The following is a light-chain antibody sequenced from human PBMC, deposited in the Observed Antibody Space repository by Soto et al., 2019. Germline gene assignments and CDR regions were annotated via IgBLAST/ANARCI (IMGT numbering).Light chain of an antibody. CDR2: LGS. Sequence: EIVMTQSPLSLPVTPGEPASISCRSSQSLLHSNGYNYLDWYLQKPGQSPQIMIHLGSHRTSGVPDRFSASGSGADFTLKISRVEAGDVGIYYCMQALRTPYTFGQGTKLEIK. V-gene: IGKV2-28*01. J-gene: IGKJ2*01. CDR1: QSLLHSNGYNY. CDR3: MQALRTPYT.